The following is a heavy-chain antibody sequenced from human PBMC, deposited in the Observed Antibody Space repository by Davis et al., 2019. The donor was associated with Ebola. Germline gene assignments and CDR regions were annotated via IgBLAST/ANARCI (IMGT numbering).Heavy chain of an antibody. D-gene: IGHD1-26*01. CDR3: ARMGTGSYFDYYYGMDV. CDR2: ISYSGST. V-gene: IGHV4-28*01. Sequence: MPSETLSLTCAVSGYSISSNYWWGWIRQPPGKGLEWIGCISYSGSTYYNPSLKRRVTMSVDTSKNQFSLKLSSVTAVDTAVYYCARMGTGSYFDYYYGMDVWGQGTTVTVSS. CDR1: GYSISSNYW. J-gene: IGHJ6*02.